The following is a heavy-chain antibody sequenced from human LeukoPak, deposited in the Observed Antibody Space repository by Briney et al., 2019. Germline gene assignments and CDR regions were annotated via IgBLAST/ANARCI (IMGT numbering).Heavy chain of an antibody. Sequence: PSETLSLTCTVSGGSISGYYWSWIRQSPGKGLEWIGYIYYSGSLINYNPSLKSRVTISVDTSKNQFSLKLTSVTAADTAVYYCARGTIGYCNSTSCLLPGFDYWGQGTLVTVSS. D-gene: IGHD2-2*01. CDR3: ARGTIGYCNSTSCLLPGFDY. CDR1: GGSISGYY. J-gene: IGHJ4*02. V-gene: IGHV4-59*01. CDR2: IYYSGSLI.